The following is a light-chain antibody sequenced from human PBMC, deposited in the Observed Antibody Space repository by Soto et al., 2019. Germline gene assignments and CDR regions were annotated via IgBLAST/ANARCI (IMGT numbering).Light chain of an antibody. CDR3: TSWTTSTTMI. CDR2: DVN. V-gene: IGLV2-14*03. J-gene: IGLJ2*01. CDR1: SSDIGAYNF. Sequence: QSALTQPASVSGSPGQSITISCTGTSSDIGAYNFVSWYQQHPGKAPKLMLYDVNIRPSGGSNRFSGSKSGNTASLTISGLQAEDEADYYCTSWTTSTTMIFGGGTKLTVL.